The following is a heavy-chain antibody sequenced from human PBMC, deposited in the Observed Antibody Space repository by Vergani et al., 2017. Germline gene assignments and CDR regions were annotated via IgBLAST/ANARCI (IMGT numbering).Heavy chain of an antibody. CDR3: ARDLFYYDSSGYYSGFFDY. D-gene: IGHD3-22*01. CDR2: ISSSSSYI. V-gene: IGHV3-21*01. J-gene: IGHJ4*02. CDR1: GFTFSSCS. Sequence: EVQLVESGGGLVKPGGSLRLSCAASGFTFSSCSMNWVRQAPGKGLEWVSSISSSSSYIYYADSAKGRFTISRDNAKNSLYLQMNSLRAEDTAVYYCARDLFYYDSSGYYSGFFDYWGQGTLVTVSS.